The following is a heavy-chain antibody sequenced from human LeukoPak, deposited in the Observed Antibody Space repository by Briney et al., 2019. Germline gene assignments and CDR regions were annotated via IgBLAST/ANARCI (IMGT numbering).Heavy chain of an antibody. CDR1: GFTFSSYG. J-gene: IGHJ4*02. CDR2: IRYDGSNK. CDR3: AKDRQAVAARPWYFDH. D-gene: IGHD6-6*01. Sequence: GGSLRLSCAASGFTFSSYGMHWVRQAPGKGLEWVAFIRYDGSNKYYADSVKGRFTISRDNSKNTLYLQMNSLRAEDTAVYYCAKDRQAVAARPWYFDHWGQGTLVTVSS. V-gene: IGHV3-30*02.